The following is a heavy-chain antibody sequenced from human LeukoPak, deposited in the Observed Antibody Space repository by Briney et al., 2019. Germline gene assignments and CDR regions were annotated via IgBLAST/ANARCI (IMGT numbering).Heavy chain of an antibody. V-gene: IGHV3-7*03. Sequence: GGSLRLSCAASGFTFSSYWMTWVRQTPGKGLGWVANIKQDGSEKYYVDSVKGRFTISRDNAKNSLYLQTNSLRAEDTAVYYCARSGTRGDASDIWGQGTMVTVSS. CDR3: ARSGTRGDASDI. CDR2: IKQDGSEK. J-gene: IGHJ3*02. D-gene: IGHD5-12*01. CDR1: GFTFSSYW.